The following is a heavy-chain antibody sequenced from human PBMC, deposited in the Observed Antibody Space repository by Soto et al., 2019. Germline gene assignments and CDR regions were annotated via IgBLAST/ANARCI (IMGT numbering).Heavy chain of an antibody. J-gene: IGHJ6*02. D-gene: IGHD6-6*01. CDR3: ARGRGGYSSSGGYYYGMDV. CDR2: INPNSGGT. V-gene: IGHV1-2*04. CDR1: GYTFTGYY. Sequence: ASVKVSCKASGYTFTGYYMHWVRQAPGQGLEWMGWINPNSGGTNYAQKFQGWVTMTRDTSISTAYMELSRLRSDDTTVDYGARGRGGYSSSGGYYYGMDVWGQGTTVTVSS.